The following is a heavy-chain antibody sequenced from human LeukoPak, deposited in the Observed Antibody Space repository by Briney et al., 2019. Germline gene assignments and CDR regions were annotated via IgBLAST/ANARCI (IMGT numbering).Heavy chain of an antibody. Sequence: PSETLSLTCTVSGGSTSSYYWSWIRQPPGKGLEWIGYIYYSGSTNYNPSLKSRVTISVDTSKNQFSLRLSSVTAADTAVYYCARGRSSYYDSSGYVDYWGQGTLVTVSS. CDR2: IYYSGST. CDR1: GGSTSSYY. D-gene: IGHD3-22*01. CDR3: ARGRSSYYDSSGYVDY. V-gene: IGHV4-59*01. J-gene: IGHJ4*02.